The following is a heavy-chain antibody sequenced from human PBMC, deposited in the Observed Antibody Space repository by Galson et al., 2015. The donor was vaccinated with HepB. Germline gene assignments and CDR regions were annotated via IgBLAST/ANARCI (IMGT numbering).Heavy chain of an antibody. Sequence: SLRLSCAASGFTFDDYAMHWVRQAPGKGLEWVSGISWNSGSIGYADSVKGRFTISRDNAKNTLYLQMNSLRAEDTAVYYCARVVVPAAVFDYWGQGTLVTVSS. D-gene: IGHD2-2*01. CDR2: ISWNSGSI. J-gene: IGHJ4*02. CDR3: ARVVVPAAVFDY. V-gene: IGHV3-9*01. CDR1: GFTFDDYA.